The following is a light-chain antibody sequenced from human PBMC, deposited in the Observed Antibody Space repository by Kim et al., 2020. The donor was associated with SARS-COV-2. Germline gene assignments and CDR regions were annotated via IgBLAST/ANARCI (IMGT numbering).Light chain of an antibody. Sequence: GLTVTISCSGSSSSIGDNPVSWYQQLPGMAPKLIIYGDDQRPSGVPDRFSGSKAGTSASLAISGLQSGDDGDYFCATWDDSLYGRVFGGGTKVTVL. CDR2: GDD. CDR1: SSSIGDNP. CDR3: ATWDDSLYGRV. V-gene: IGLV1-44*01. J-gene: IGLJ3*02.